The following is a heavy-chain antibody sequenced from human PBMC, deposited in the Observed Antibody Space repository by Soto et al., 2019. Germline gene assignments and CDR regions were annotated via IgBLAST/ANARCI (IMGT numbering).Heavy chain of an antibody. CDR3: AADIIGDYRDYYYGMDV. V-gene: IGHV1-58*01. Sequence: ASVKVSCKASGFTFTSSAVQWVRQARGQRLEWIGWIVVGSGNTNYAQKFQERVTITRDMSTSTAYMELSSLRSEDTAVYYCAADIIGDYRDYYYGMDVWGQGTTVTVSS. CDR1: GFTFTSSA. D-gene: IGHD4-17*01. CDR2: IVVGSGNT. J-gene: IGHJ6*02.